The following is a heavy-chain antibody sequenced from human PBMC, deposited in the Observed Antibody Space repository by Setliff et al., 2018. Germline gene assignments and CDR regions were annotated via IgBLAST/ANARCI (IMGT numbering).Heavy chain of an antibody. CDR1: GGPLNSYS. D-gene: IGHD6-6*01. J-gene: IGHJ6*03. Sequence: VKVSCKASGGPLNSYSFSWVRQAPGQGLEWMGRIIPVLDITRYSQKFQGRVTITADKSTGIIYMELTSLRSDDTAVYYCARRVYSSSSGYYHYYMDVWGKGTTVTVSS. CDR2: IIPVLDIT. V-gene: IGHV1-69*02. CDR3: ARRVYSSSSGYYHYYMDV.